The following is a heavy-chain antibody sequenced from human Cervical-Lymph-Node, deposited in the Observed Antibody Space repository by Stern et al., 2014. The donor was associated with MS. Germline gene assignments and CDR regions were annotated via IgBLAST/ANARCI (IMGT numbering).Heavy chain of an antibody. J-gene: IGHJ2*01. CDR3: AREDAIAVAGTVWYFDL. CDR2: IIPSFGTA. Sequence: QVQLVQSGPEVKKPGSSVKVSCRVSGGTFSSYAISWIRQAHGQGLEWMGGIIPSFGTATYAQKFQGKVTFTADQSTATVYMELRSLRSEDTAVYYCAREDAIAVAGTVWYFDLWGRGTLVTVSS. V-gene: IGHV1-69*01. CDR1: GGTFSSYA. D-gene: IGHD6-19*01.